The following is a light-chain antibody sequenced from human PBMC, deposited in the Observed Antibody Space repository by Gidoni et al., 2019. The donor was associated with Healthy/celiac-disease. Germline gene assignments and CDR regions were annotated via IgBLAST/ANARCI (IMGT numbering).Light chain of an antibody. CDR2: GAS. CDR1: QSVSSSY. CDR3: QQYGSSPPWIT. V-gene: IGKV3-20*01. J-gene: IGKJ5*01. Sequence: EIVLTQSPGTLSLSPGEGATLSCRASQSVSSSYLAWYQQKPGQAPRLLIYGASSRATGIPDRFSGSGSGTDFTLTISRLEPEDFAVYYCQQYGSSPPWITFXQXTRLEIK.